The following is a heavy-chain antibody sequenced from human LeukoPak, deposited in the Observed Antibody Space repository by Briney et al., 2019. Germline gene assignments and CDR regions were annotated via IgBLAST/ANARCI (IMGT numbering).Heavy chain of an antibody. Sequence: TGGSLRLSCAASGFTFDDYGMSWVRQAPGKGLEWVSGINWNGGSTGYADSVKGRFTISRDNAKNSLYLQMNSLRAEDTALYYCASMYSSGWPPGDYWGQGTLVTVSS. V-gene: IGHV3-20*04. J-gene: IGHJ4*02. CDR1: GFTFDDYG. CDR3: ASMYSSGWPPGDY. D-gene: IGHD6-19*01. CDR2: INWNGGST.